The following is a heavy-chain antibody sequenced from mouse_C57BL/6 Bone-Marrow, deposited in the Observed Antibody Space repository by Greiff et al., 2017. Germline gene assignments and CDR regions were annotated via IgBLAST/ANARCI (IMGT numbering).Heavy chain of an antibody. J-gene: IGHJ3*01. CDR2: IYPGGGYT. CDR3: ASSGDYRWFAY. Sequence: VQLQQSGAELVRPGTSVKMSCKASGYTFTNYWIGWAKQRPGHGLEWIGDIYPGGGYTNYNEKFKGKATLTADKSSSTAYMQFSSLTSEDSAIFYGASSGDYRWFAYWGQGTLVTVSA. CDR1: GYTFTNYW. D-gene: IGHD2-4*01. V-gene: IGHV1-63*01.